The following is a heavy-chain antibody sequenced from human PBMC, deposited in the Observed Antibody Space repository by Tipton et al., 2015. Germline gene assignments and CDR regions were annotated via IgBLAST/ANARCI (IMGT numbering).Heavy chain of an antibody. Sequence: TLSLTCTVSGGSMSSNYWSWIRQPPGKGLAWIGYIYYSGTPNYNPPLKSRVTFSVDTSKNQFYLKLRSVTAADTAVYYCAELGSGGFDPWGQGTLVTVSA. J-gene: IGHJ5*02. CDR2: IYYSGTP. D-gene: IGHD6-19*01. V-gene: IGHV4-59*01. CDR1: GGSMSSNY. CDR3: AELGSGGFDP.